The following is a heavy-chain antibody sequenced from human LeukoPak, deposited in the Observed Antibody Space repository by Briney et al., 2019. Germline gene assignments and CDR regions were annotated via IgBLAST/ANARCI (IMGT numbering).Heavy chain of an antibody. CDR1: GGSISSYY. Sequence: SETLSLTCTVSGGSISSYYWSWIRQPAGKGLEWIGRIHTSGSTNYNPSLKSRVTMSVDTSENQFSLKLSSVTAADTAVYYCARDEDYDYVWGSYRSATINAFDIWGQGIMVTVSS. D-gene: IGHD3-16*02. CDR2: IHTSGST. J-gene: IGHJ3*02. V-gene: IGHV4-4*07. CDR3: ARDEDYDYVWGSYRSATINAFDI.